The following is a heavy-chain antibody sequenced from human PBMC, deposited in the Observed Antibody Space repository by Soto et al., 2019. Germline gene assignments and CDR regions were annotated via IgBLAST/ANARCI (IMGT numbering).Heavy chain of an antibody. CDR3: VRENYSYGWDV. V-gene: IGHV3-66*01. CDR1: GFTVSTDW. J-gene: IGHJ6*02. D-gene: IGHD2-15*01. Sequence: EVQLVESGGGLVQPGGSLRLSCAASGFTVSTDWMYWVRQAPGKGLEWVSVIRSGGNTNYADSVEGRFTISRDNSKNTVSTQMTRLRGEETAVYSGVRENYSYGWDVWGQVTTVSVSS. CDR2: IRSGGNT.